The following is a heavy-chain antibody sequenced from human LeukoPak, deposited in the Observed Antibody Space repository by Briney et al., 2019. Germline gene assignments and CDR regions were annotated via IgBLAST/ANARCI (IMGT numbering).Heavy chain of an antibody. D-gene: IGHD6-19*01. Sequence: KTSETLSLTCVVYGGSFRANYRSWIRQPPGKGLEWIGEINHSESTNYNPSLKSRVTISVDTSKNQFSLKLSSVTAADTAVYYCARATSQAVAGLNWFDPWGQGTLVTVSS. CDR1: GGSFRANY. J-gene: IGHJ5*02. CDR3: ARATSQAVAGLNWFDP. CDR2: INHSEST. V-gene: IGHV4-34*01.